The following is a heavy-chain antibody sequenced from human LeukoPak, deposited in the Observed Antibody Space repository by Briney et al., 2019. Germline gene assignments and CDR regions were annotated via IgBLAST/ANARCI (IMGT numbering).Heavy chain of an antibody. V-gene: IGHV3-73*01. J-gene: IGHJ4*02. CDR2: IRSKANSYAT. D-gene: IGHD4/OR15-4a*01. CDR3: TSALTSYWYY. CDR1: GFTFSGSA. Sequence: GGSLRLSCAASGFTFSGSAMHWVRQDSGKGLEWVGRIRSKANSYATAYAASVKGRFTISRDDSKNTAYLQMNSLKTEDTAVYYCTSALTSYWYYWGQGTLVTVSS.